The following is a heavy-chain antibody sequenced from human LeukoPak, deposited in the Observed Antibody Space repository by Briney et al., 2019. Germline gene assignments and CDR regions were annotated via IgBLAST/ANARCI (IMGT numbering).Heavy chain of an antibody. J-gene: IGHJ2*01. CDR2: ISSSDGAT. V-gene: IGHV3-23*01. CDR1: GFAFRNYA. CDR3: AKEWEVSWLLLNWNFDL. Sequence: GGSLRLSCAASGFAFRNYAMSWVRQAPGKALEWVSAISSSDGATHYADSVKGRFTVSRDNSKNTLWLQMNNLRADDSARYYCAKEWEVSWLLLNWNFDLWGRGTPVIVSS. D-gene: IGHD4-23*01.